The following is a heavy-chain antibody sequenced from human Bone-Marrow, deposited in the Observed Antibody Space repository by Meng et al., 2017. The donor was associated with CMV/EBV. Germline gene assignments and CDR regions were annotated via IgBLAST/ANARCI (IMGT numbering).Heavy chain of an antibody. D-gene: IGHD2-21*01. CDR3: ARVFAREGSAFNAFDI. V-gene: IGHV3-7*01. Sequence: GGSLRLSCAASGFTFSRHWMSWVRQAPGKGLEWVANIKQDGSDTDYVDSVKGRFTISRDNTKNSLYLQLNSLRAEDTAVYYCARVFAREGSAFNAFDIWGQGTMVAVSS. J-gene: IGHJ3*02. CDR2: IKQDGSDT. CDR1: GFTFSRHW.